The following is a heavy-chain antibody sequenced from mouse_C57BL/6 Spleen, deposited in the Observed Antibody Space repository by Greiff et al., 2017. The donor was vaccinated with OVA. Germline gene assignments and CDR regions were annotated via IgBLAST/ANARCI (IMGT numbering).Heavy chain of an antibody. CDR1: GFNIKDYY. J-gene: IGHJ2*01. D-gene: IGHD1-1*01. V-gene: IGHV14-2*01. CDR3: ASSSPYRRVFDD. CDR2: IDPEDGDT. Sequence: VQLQQSGAELVKPGASVKLSCTASGFNIKDYYMHWVKQRPEQGLEWIGWIDPEDGDTNSAPTFPGKATITADTSSNTAYLQLSSLTSEDTAVYYCASSSPYRRVFDDWGQGTTLTVSS.